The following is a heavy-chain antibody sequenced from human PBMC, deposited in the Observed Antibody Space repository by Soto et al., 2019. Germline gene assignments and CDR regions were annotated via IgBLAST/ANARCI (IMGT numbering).Heavy chain of an antibody. CDR1: GYTFNTYD. V-gene: IGHV1-8*01. J-gene: IGHJ6*02. D-gene: IGHD3-22*01. CDR2: MNPESGST. Sequence: ASVKVSCKASGYTFNTYDINWVRQATGQGLEWMGWMNPESGSTGFAQSFQGRITLTRNTSLNTVYMEVSSLTNEDTAVYFCARSGGSGHYSAQYYGMDVWGPGTTVTVSS. CDR3: ARSGGSGHYSAQYYGMDV.